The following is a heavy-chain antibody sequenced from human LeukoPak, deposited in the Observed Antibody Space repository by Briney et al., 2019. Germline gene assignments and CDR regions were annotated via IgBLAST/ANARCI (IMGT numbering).Heavy chain of an antibody. V-gene: IGHV1-2*02. J-gene: IGHJ5*02. CDR2: INPNSGGT. CDR1: GYTFTGYY. D-gene: IGHD2-2*01. Sequence: ASVKVSCKASGYTFTGYYMHWVRQAPGQGLEWMGWINPNSGGTNYAQKFQGRVTMTRDTSISTAYMELSRLRSDDTAVYYCARDLYRDIVVVPAAMLLSFWFDPWGQGTLVTVSS. CDR3: ARDLYRDIVVVPAAMLLSFWFDP.